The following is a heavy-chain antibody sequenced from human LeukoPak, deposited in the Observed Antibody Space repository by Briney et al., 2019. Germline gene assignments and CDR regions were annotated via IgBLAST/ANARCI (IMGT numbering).Heavy chain of an antibody. V-gene: IGHV3-23*01. J-gene: IGHJ2*01. CDR3: ARHLQTIQKYFDL. CDR2: LSGSDGSP. D-gene: IGHD1-1*01. Sequence: GGSLRLSCAASGFTFTSYAMSWVRQAPGKGLEWVSTLSGSDGSPYYADSVEGRFIFSRDNSKNTLYLHMNSLRAEDTAVFYCARHLQTIQKYFDLWGRGTLVTVSS. CDR1: GFTFTSYA.